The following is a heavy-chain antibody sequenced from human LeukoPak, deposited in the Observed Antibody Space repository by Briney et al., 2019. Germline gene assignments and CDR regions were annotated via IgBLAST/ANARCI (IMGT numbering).Heavy chain of an antibody. D-gene: IGHD6-19*01. CDR2: ILGNGDSS. V-gene: IGHV3-64*02. CDR1: GFTFRSYP. J-gene: IGHJ4*02. CDR3: ARDATSGWTFDY. Sequence: PGGSLRLSCTASGFTFRSYPMHWVPQAPGKGLEYVSAILGNGDSSFYADSVKGRFTISRDNSKNTLYLQMGSLRAHDMAVYYCARDATSGWTFDYWGQGTQVTVSS.